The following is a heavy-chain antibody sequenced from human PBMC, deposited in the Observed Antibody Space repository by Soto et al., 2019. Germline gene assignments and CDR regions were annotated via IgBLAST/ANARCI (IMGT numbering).Heavy chain of an antibody. CDR3: ARGGSYYDSSGYYVGFDP. J-gene: IGHJ5*02. CDR1: GGTFSSYA. Sequence: SVKVSCKASGGTFSSYAISWVRQAPGQGLEWMGGIIPIFGTANYAQKFQGRVTITADESTSTAYMELSSLRSEDTAVYYCARGGSYYDSSGYYVGFDPWGQGTLVTVSS. D-gene: IGHD3-22*01. V-gene: IGHV1-69*13. CDR2: IIPIFGTA.